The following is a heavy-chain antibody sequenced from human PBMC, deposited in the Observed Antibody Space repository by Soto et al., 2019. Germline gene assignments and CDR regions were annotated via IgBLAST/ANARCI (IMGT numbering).Heavy chain of an antibody. V-gene: IGHV3-23*01. Sequence: GGSLRLSCAASGFTFSNYAMSWVRQAPGKGLEWVSAISGSGGSTYYADSVKGRFTISRDNSKNTLYLQMNSLRAEDTAVYYCAKFPSSGITIFGVAHLDYWGQGTLVTVSS. CDR3: AKFPSSGITIFGVAHLDY. J-gene: IGHJ4*02. D-gene: IGHD3-3*01. CDR2: ISGSGGST. CDR1: GFTFSNYA.